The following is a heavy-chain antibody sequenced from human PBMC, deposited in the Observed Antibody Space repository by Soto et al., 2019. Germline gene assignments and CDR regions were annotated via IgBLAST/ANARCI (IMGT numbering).Heavy chain of an antibody. J-gene: IGHJ3*01. Sequence: QAQLVESGGGVVQSGRSLRLSCEASGFTFRSHAMHWVRQTPGKGLEWVAVISYDATNQYYADSVMGRFTISRDNSDNTLYLEMHSLRAEDTAVYYCAKLVESGDSFDLWGQGTVVTVSS. CDR2: ISYDATNQ. CDR3: AKLVESGDSFDL. D-gene: IGHD3-10*01. V-gene: IGHV3-30*18. CDR1: GFTFRSHA.